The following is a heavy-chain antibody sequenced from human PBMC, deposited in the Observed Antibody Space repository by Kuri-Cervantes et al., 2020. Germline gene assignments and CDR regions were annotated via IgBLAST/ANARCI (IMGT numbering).Heavy chain of an antibody. V-gene: IGHV4-59*08. CDR3: ARRGYYYDSSGYRAYYFDY. J-gene: IGHJ4*02. Sequence: GSLRLSCTVSGGSVSRSYWSWMRQPPGKGLEWIGYISYTDSTNYNPSLKSRVTISVDTSKNQFSLKLSSVTAADTAVYYCARRGYYYDSSGYRAYYFDYWGQGTLVTVSS. CDR2: ISYTDST. CDR1: GGSVSRSY. D-gene: IGHD3-22*01.